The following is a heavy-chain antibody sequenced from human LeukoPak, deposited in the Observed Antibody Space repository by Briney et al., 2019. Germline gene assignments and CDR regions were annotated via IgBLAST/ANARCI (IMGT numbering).Heavy chain of an antibody. D-gene: IGHD2-2*01. J-gene: IGHJ4*02. CDR2: IRYDGSNK. CDR1: GFTFSSYG. CDR3: AKDSGDIVVVPSTAITYYFDY. Sequence: PGGSLRLSCAASGFTFSSYGMHWVRQAPGKGLEWVAFIRYDGSNKYYADSVKGRFTISRDNSKNTLYLQMNSLRAEDTAVYYCAKDSGDIVVVPSTAITYYFDYWGQGTLVTVSS. V-gene: IGHV3-30*02.